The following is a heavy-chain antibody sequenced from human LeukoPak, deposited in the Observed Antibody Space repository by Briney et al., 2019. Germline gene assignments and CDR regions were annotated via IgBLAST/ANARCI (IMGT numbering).Heavy chain of an antibody. V-gene: IGHV3-74*01. CDR2: INSDGTVT. Sequence: GGSLRLSCAASGFTFSKYWMLWVRQAPGKGLESVSRINSDGTVTTYADSVKGRFTVSRDNADNTLFLQMNSVRDEDTAVYYCATKQWLAPPPDSWGQGTPVTVSS. D-gene: IGHD6-19*01. J-gene: IGHJ4*02. CDR3: ATKQWLAPPPDS. CDR1: GFTFSKYW.